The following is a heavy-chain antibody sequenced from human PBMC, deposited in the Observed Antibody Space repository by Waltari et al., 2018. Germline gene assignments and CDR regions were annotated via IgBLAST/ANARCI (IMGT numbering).Heavy chain of an antibody. V-gene: IGHV4-38-2*02. CDR1: GYSISSGYY. D-gene: IGHD6-6*01. J-gene: IGHJ4*02. CDR3: AREATRLSFDF. CDR2: IYHSGST. Sequence: QVLLQESGPGLVKPSETLSLMCTVSGYSISSGYYWGWIRQPPGKGLEWIVSIYHSGSTYYNPSLNSRVTISLDTSKSQFSLKLNSVTAADTSVYYCAREATRLSFDFWGQGTLVTVSS.